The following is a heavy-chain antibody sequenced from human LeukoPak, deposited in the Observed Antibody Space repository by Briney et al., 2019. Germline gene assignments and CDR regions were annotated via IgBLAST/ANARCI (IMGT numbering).Heavy chain of an antibody. CDR3: ARVFVGGYSSSWRNWFDP. Sequence: ASVKVSCKASGYTFSSYYMNWVRQAPGQGLEWMGWISAYNGNTNYAQKLQGRVTMTTDTSTSTAYMELRSLRSDDTAVYYCARVFVGGYSSSWRNWFDPWGQGTLVTVSS. CDR1: GYTFSSYY. V-gene: IGHV1-18*04. D-gene: IGHD6-13*01. CDR2: ISAYNGNT. J-gene: IGHJ5*02.